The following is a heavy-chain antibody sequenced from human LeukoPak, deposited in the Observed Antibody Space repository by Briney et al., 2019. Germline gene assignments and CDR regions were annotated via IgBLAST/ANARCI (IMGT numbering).Heavy chain of an antibody. D-gene: IGHD3-10*01. CDR3: AREWELLWFGELNDY. CDR2: ISAYNGNT. Sequence: ASVKVSCKASGYTFTSYGISWVRQAPGQGLKWMGWISAYNGNTNYAQKLQGRVTMTTDTSTSTAYMELRSLRSDDTAVYYCAREWELLWFGELNDYWGQGTLVTVSS. CDR1: GYTFTSYG. V-gene: IGHV1-18*01. J-gene: IGHJ4*02.